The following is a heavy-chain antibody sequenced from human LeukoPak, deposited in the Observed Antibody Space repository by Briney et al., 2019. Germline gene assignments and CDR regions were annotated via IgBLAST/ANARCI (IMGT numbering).Heavy chain of an antibody. Sequence: SETLSLTCTVSGGSISSGGYYWSWIRQPPGKGLEWIGYIYHSGSTYYNPSLKSRVTISVDRSKNQFSLWLSSVTAADTAVYYCAREDFGSYYFDYWGQGTLVTVSS. V-gene: IGHV4-30-2*01. CDR3: AREDFGSYYFDY. J-gene: IGHJ4*02. D-gene: IGHD3-3*01. CDR1: GGSISSGGYY. CDR2: IYHSGST.